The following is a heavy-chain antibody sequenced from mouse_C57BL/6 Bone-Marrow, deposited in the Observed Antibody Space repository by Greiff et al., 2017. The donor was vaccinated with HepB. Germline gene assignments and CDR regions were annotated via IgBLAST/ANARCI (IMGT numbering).Heavy chain of an antibody. D-gene: IGHD1-1*01. J-gene: IGHJ2*01. CDR3: ARDMTTVEYYFDY. CDR2: IRNKANGYTT. V-gene: IGHV7-3*01. Sequence: EVKVVESGGGLVQPGGSLSLSCAASGFTFTDYYMSWVRQPPGKALEWLGFIRNKANGYTTEYSASVKGRFTISRDNSQSILYLQMNALRAEDSATYYCARDMTTVEYYFDYWGQGTTLPVSS. CDR1: GFTFTDYY.